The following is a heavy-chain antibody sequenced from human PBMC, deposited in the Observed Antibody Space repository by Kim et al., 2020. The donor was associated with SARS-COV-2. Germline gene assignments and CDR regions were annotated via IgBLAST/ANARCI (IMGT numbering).Heavy chain of an antibody. Sequence: GGSLRLSCAASGFTFSSYEMNWVRQAPGKGLEWVSYISISGGTIFYADSVKGRFTISRDSAKNSLYLQMDSLRAEDTAVYYCARDGTYYDSSGASSYHFDYWGQGTLVTVSS. CDR3: ARDGTYYDSSGASSYHFDY. V-gene: IGHV3-48*03. J-gene: IGHJ4*02. CDR2: ISISGGTI. CDR1: GFTFSSYE. D-gene: IGHD3-22*01.